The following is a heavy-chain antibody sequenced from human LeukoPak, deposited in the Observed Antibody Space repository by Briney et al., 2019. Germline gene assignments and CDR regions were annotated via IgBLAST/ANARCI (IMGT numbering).Heavy chain of an antibody. V-gene: IGHV4-39*01. CDR1: GGSISSSSYY. D-gene: IGHD2-8*01. CDR2: IYYSGST. Sequence: SETLSLTCTVSGGSISSSSYYWGWIRQPPGKGLEWIGSIYYSGSTYYNPSLKSRVTISVDTSKNQFSLKLSSVTAADTAVYYCATYRTNGVCYSGSLDWYFDLWGRGTLVTVSS. J-gene: IGHJ2*01. CDR3: ATYRTNGVCYSGSLDWYFDL.